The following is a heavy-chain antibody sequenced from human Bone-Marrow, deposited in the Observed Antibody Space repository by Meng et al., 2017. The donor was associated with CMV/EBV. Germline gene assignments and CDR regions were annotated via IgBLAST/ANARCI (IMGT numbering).Heavy chain of an antibody. CDR3: ARGKYSGGYYPLDY. CDR1: GESFRPYY. D-gene: IGHD3-22*01. CDR2: INHSGST. Sequence: QVQLQQWRAGLLKPSETRALTGAVYGESFRPYYWTWIRQPPGKGLEWIGEINHSGSTNYNPSLKSRVTISVDTSKNQFSLKLTSVTAADSALYYCARGKYSGGYYPLDYWGQGTLVTVSS. V-gene: IGHV4-34*01. J-gene: IGHJ4*02.